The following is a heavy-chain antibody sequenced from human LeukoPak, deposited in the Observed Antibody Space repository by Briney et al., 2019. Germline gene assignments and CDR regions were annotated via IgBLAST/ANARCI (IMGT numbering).Heavy chain of an antibody. CDR3: ARSRRDSAWYIDDY. D-gene: IGHD6-13*01. V-gene: IGHV3-21*01. J-gene: IGHJ4*02. CDR1: GFTFSSFN. CDR2: IDTTSTYI. Sequence: GGSLRLSCAASGFTFSSFNMNWVRQAPGKGLQWVASIDTTSTYIFYADSVRGRFTISRDHARSSLSLQMHSLTADDTAVYYCARSRRDSAWYIDDYWGQGTLVTVSS.